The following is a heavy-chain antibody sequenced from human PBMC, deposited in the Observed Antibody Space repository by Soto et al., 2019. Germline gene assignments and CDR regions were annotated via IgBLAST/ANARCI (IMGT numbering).Heavy chain of an antibody. V-gene: IGHV4-34*01. CDR2: SNHSGST. CDR3: ASQRPTVTTFDY. CDR1: GGSLSGYY. J-gene: IGHJ4*02. D-gene: IGHD4-17*01. Sequence: QVQLRQWGAGLVKPSETLSLTCAVYGGSLSGYYWSWIRQPQGPGLEWIGESNHSGSTNYNQSRKIQVSISVDTSENQCSLRLNAVTAADTYMYYCASQRPTVTTFDYWGKGTLVTVSS.